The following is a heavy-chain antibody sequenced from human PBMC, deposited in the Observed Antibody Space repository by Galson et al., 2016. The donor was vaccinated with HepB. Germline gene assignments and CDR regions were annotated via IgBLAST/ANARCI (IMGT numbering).Heavy chain of an antibody. CDR2: IYPGDSDV. Sequence: QSGAEVKKAGESLKISCKGSGYSFTSYWIAWVRQMPGKGLEWMGIIYPGDSDVRYSPSLQGQVTISVDKSINTAYLQWSSLKASDTAMYYCTRDLYCDSVNCYREGDYWGQGTLVTVSS. D-gene: IGHD2-2*02. J-gene: IGHJ4*02. CDR1: GYSFTSYW. CDR3: TRDLYCDSVNCYREGDY. V-gene: IGHV5-51*01.